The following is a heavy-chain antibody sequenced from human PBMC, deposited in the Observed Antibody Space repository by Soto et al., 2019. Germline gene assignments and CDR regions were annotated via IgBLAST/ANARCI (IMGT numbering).Heavy chain of an antibody. D-gene: IGHD2-15*01. V-gene: IGHV3-30*18. CDR1: GFTFSSYG. CDR3: AKDYCSGGSCYSDPIDY. CDR2: ISYDGSNK. J-gene: IGHJ4*02. Sequence: GGSLRLSCAASGFTFSSYGMHWVRQAPGKGLEWVAVISYDGSNKYYADSVKGRFTISRDNSKNTLYLQMNSLRAEDTAVYYCAKDYCSGGSCYSDPIDYWAQGTLVTVSS.